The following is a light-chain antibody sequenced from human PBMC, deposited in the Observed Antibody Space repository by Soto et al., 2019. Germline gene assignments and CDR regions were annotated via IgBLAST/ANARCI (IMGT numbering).Light chain of an antibody. V-gene: IGKV3-11*01. CDR1: QSVLNY. J-gene: IGKJ4*01. Sequence: IVLTQSPATLSLSPGERATPSCRASQSVLNYLAWYQQKPGQAPRLLIYDAYNRATGIPARFSGSGSGTDFTLTISSLEPEDFAVYYCQQRGSWPLTFGGGTKVEIK. CDR2: DAY. CDR3: QQRGSWPLT.